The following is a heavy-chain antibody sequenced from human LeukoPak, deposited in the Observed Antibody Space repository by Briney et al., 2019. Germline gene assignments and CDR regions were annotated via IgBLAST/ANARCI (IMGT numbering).Heavy chain of an antibody. CDR3: ARVPRVAAAVPIPTYYYYGMDV. CDR1: GGSISSSNW. CDR2: IFHSGST. Sequence: PSETLSLTCAVSGGSISSSNWWSWVRQPPGKGLEWIGEIFHSGSTNYNPSLKSRVTISVDKSKNQFSLKLSSVTAADTAVYYCARVPRVAAAVPIPTYYYYGMDVWGQGTTVTVSS. J-gene: IGHJ6*02. D-gene: IGHD6-13*01. V-gene: IGHV4-4*02.